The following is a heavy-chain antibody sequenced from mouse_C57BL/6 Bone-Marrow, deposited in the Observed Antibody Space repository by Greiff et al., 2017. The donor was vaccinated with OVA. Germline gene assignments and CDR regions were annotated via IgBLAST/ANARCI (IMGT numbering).Heavy chain of an antibody. D-gene: IGHD1-1*01. Sequence: EVQLQQSGPELVKPGASVKISCKASGYTFTDYYMNWVKQSHGKSLEWIGDINPNNGGTSYNQKFKGKATLTADKSSSTAYMQLSSLTSEDSAVYYCARFPITSGYFDYWGQGTTLTVSS. CDR2: INPNNGGT. V-gene: IGHV1-26*01. CDR3: ARFPITSGYFDY. J-gene: IGHJ2*01. CDR1: GYTFTDYY.